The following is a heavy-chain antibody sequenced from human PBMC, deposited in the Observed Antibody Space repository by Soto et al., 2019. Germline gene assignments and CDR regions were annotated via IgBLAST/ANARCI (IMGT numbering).Heavy chain of an antibody. J-gene: IGHJ6*02. D-gene: IGHD5-18*01. CDR3: ARCIQQDYYYGMDV. Sequence: QAQLVQSGAEVTKPGASVKVSCKASGYTFYSHSISWVRQAPGQGLEWMGRISADNGNTKYAQKFRDRVTMTTDTSTSTVYMELRNLRSDDTAVYYCARCIQQDYYYGMDVWGQGTTVTVSS. CDR2: ISADNGNT. V-gene: IGHV1-18*01. CDR1: GYTFYSHS.